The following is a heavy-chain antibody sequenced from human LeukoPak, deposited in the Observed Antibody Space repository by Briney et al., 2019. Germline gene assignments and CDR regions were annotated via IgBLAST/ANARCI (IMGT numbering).Heavy chain of an antibody. D-gene: IGHD3-22*01. V-gene: IGHV3-23*01. CDR3: ARARPWDSSRSYYFGMDV. Sequence: GGSLRLSCAASGFTFSNYAMSWVRQAPGKGLEWVSVISGSGGSTYYADSVKGRFTISRDNPKNTLYLQMNSLRAEDTAVYYCARARPWDSSRSYYFGMDVWGHGTTVTVSS. CDR1: GFTFSNYA. J-gene: IGHJ6*02. CDR2: ISGSGGST.